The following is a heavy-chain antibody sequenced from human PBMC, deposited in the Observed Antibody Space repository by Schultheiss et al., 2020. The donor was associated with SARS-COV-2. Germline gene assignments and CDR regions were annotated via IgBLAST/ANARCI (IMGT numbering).Heavy chain of an antibody. V-gene: IGHV4-59*12. Sequence: SETLSLSCTVSGGSISSYYWGWIRQPPGKGLEWIGYIYYSGSTNYNPSLKSRVTISVDTSKNQFSLKLSSVTAADTAVYYCARELGYSYGYVLGYWGQGTLVTVSS. D-gene: IGHD5-18*01. J-gene: IGHJ4*02. CDR2: IYYSGST. CDR1: GGSISSYY. CDR3: ARELGYSYGYVLGY.